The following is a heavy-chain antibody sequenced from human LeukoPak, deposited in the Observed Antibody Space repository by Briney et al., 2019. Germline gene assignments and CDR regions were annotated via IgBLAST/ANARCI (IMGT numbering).Heavy chain of an antibody. CDR3: AKDLRFGDSPGNRFDY. CDR2: ISGSGGGT. J-gene: IGHJ4*02. V-gene: IGHV3-23*01. CDR1: GFTFTGYA. Sequence: PGGSLRLSCAASGFTFTGYAMTWVRQAPRKGLEWVSAISGSGGGTYYADSVKGRFTISRDNSKNTLYLQMNSLRAEDTAVYYCAKDLRFGDSPGNRFDYWGQGTLVIVPS. D-gene: IGHD3-10*01.